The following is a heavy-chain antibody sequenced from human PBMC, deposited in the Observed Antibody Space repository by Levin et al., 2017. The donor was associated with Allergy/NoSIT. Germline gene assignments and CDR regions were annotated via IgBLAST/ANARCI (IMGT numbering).Heavy chain of an antibody. J-gene: IGHJ6*03. V-gene: IGHV1-18*01. CDR2: ISAYNGNT. CDR1: GYTFTSYG. CDR3: ARDGGYSGYDWALKGGGYYYYMDV. Sequence: GESLKISCKASGYTFTSYGISWVRQAPGQGLEWMGWISAYNGNTNYAQKLQGRVTMTTDTSTSTAYMELRSLRSDDTAVYYCARDGGYSGYDWALKGGGYYYYMDVWGKGTTVTVSS. D-gene: IGHD5-12*01.